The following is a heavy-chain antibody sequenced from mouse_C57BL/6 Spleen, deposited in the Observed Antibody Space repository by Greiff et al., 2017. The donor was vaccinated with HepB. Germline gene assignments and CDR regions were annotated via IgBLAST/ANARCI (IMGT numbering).Heavy chain of an antibody. D-gene: IGHD1-1*01. CDR1: GFTFSSYA. J-gene: IGHJ4*01. Sequence: EVQVVESGGGLVKPGGSLKLSCAASGFTFSSYAMSWVRQTPEKRLEWVATISDGGSYTYYPDNVKGRFTISRDNAKNNLYLQMSHLKSEDTAMYYSARVSYGSGAMDYWGEGTSVTVSS. V-gene: IGHV5-4*01. CDR3: ARVSYGSGAMDY. CDR2: ISDGGSYT.